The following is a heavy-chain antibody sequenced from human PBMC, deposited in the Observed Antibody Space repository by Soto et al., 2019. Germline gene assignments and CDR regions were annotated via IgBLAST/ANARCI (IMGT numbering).Heavy chain of an antibody. D-gene: IGHD2-21*02. V-gene: IGHV2-5*02. J-gene: IGHJ6*02. CDR1: GLSLRTTGVG. CDR3: VQSRCGGDCLAIYSSHAYNGLDV. Sequence: QVTLKESGPTLVKPTQTLTLTCTVSGLSLRTTGVGVGWVRQPPGKALEWLALLYWDDDKRYSPSLRSRLPIAKDIYEKQVVITMTNVDTVDTAIYYCVQSRCGGDCLAIYSSHAYNGLDVWGQGTTVTVSS. CDR2: LYWDDDK.